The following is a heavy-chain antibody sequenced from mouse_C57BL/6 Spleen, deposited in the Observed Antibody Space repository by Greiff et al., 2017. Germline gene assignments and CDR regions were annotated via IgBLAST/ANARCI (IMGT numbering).Heavy chain of an antibody. V-gene: IGHV5-9*01. Sequence: EVQGVESGGGLVKPGGSLKLSCAASGFTFSSYTMSWVRQTPAKRLEWVATISGGGGNTYYPDSVQGRFTISRDNAKNTLSLHISSLRSEDTALYYCARHYYGSSYASHWYFVVWGTGTTVTVSS. CDR3: ARHYYGSSYASHWYFVV. CDR2: ISGGGGNT. J-gene: IGHJ1*03. D-gene: IGHD1-1*01. CDR1: GFTFSSYT.